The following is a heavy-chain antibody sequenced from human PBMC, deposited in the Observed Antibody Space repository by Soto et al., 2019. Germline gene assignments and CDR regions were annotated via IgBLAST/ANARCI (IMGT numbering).Heavy chain of an antibody. CDR2: ISNNGVYI. CDR1: GLTFSTFS. J-gene: IGHJ4*02. Sequence: PGGSLRLSCVASGLTFSTFSMNWVRQAPGKGLEWVSAISNNGVYIYYADSVKGRFTISRDNSKNTLYLQMNSLRAEDTAVYYCAKVSATYYDILTGPFDYWGQGTLVTVSS. D-gene: IGHD3-9*01. V-gene: IGHV3-23*01. CDR3: AKVSATYYDILTGPFDY.